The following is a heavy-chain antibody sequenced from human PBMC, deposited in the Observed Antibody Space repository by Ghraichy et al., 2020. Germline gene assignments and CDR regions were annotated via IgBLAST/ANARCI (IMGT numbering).Heavy chain of an antibody. D-gene: IGHD2-2*01. J-gene: IGHJ4*02. CDR3: ARGRPATYVY. CDR2: ISSSSSYI. CDR1: GFTFSSYS. V-gene: IGHV3-21*01. Sequence: GDLRLSCAASGFTFSSYSMNWVRQAPGKGLEWVSSISSSSSYIYYADSVKGRFTISRDNAKNSLYLQMNSLRAEDTAVYYCARGRPATYVYWGQGTLVTVSS.